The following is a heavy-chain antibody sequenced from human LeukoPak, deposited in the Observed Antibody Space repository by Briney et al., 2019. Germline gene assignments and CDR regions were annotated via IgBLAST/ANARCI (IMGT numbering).Heavy chain of an antibody. J-gene: IGHJ4*02. Sequence: SETLSLTCAVYGGSFSGYYWSWIRQHPGKGLEWIGYIYYSGSTYYNPSLKSRVTISVDTSKNQFSLKLSSVTAADTAVYYCARENYYDSSGYFDYWGQGTLVTVSS. CDR1: GGSFSGYY. V-gene: IGHV4-31*11. D-gene: IGHD3-22*01. CDR3: ARENYYDSSGYFDY. CDR2: IYYSGST.